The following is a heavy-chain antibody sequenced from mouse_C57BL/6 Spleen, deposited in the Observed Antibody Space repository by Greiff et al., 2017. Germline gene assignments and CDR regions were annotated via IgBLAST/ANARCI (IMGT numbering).Heavy chain of an antibody. V-gene: IGHV1-50*01. D-gene: IGHD2-12*01. CDR1: GYTFTSYW. Sequence: QVQLQQPGAELVKPGASVKLSCKASGYTFTSYWMQWVKQRPGQGLEWIGEIDPSDSYTNYNQKFKGKATLTVGTSSSTAYMQLSSLTSGDAAVYYCARYDVAFDYWGQGTTLTVSS. J-gene: IGHJ2*01. CDR3: ARYDVAFDY. CDR2: IDPSDSYT.